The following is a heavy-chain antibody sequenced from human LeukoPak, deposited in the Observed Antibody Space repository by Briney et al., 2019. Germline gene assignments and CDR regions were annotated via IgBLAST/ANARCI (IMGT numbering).Heavy chain of an antibody. Sequence: SVKVSCKASGGTFSTYAVSWVRQAPGQGLEWMGRIIPVFSTVNYAQKFQGRVTITTDESTSTVYMGLSSLRSEDTAVYYCARGLEAAAVDYWGQGTLVTVSS. D-gene: IGHD6-13*01. CDR2: IIPVFSTV. CDR1: GGTFSTYA. J-gene: IGHJ4*02. CDR3: ARGLEAAAVDY. V-gene: IGHV1-69*05.